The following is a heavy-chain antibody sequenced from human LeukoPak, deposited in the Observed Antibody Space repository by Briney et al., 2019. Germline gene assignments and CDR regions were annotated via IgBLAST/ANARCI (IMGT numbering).Heavy chain of an antibody. V-gene: IGHV4-4*07. J-gene: IGHJ5*02. Sequence: PSETLSLTCTVSGGSTNTYCWSWIRQPAEKGLEWIGRIYPSGSTYYNPSLKSRVTISIDKSKNQFSLRLTSGTAADTAVYYCARDRSAYSEYSLDTWGQGSLVTVSS. CDR3: ARDRSAYSEYSLDT. CDR1: GGSTNTYC. D-gene: IGHD2-15*01. CDR2: IYPSGST.